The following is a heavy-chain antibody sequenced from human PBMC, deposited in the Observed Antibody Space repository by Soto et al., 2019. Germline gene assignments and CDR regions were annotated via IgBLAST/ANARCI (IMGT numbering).Heavy chain of an antibody. CDR1: GFTFSSYA. V-gene: IGHV3-23*01. CDR2: ISGSGGST. Sequence: GGSLRLSCAASGFTFSSYAMSWVRQAPGKGLEWVSAISGSGGSTYYADSVKGRFTISRDNSKNTLYLQMNSLRAEDTAVYYCAKGRITGTTFPYNFDYWGQGTLVTVSS. D-gene: IGHD1-7*01. J-gene: IGHJ4*02. CDR3: AKGRITGTTFPYNFDY.